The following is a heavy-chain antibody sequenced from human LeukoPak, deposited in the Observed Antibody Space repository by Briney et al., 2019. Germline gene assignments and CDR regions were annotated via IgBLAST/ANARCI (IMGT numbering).Heavy chain of an antibody. CDR1: GGSFSGYY. V-gene: IGHV4-34*01. CDR2: INHSGCT. Sequence: SETLSLTCAVYGGSFSGYYWSWIRQPPGKGLEWIGEINHSGCTNYNPSLKSRVTISVDTSKNQFSLKLSSVTAADTAVYYCARGPSIAARPISGADYWGQGTLVTVSS. J-gene: IGHJ4*02. CDR3: ARGPSIAARPISGADY. D-gene: IGHD6-6*01.